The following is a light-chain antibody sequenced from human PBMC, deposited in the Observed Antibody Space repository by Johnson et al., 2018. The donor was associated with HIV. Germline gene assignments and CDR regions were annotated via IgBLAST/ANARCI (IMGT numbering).Light chain of an antibody. CDR1: SSNIGNNY. CDR2: DND. Sequence: QPVLTQPPSVSAAPGQKVTISCSGSSSNIGNNYVSWLQQLPGTAPKLLIYDNDKRPSGIPDRFSGSKSGTSATLGITGLQTGDEADYYCATWDTSLSAGGVFGTGTKVTVL. J-gene: IGLJ1*01. V-gene: IGLV1-51*01. CDR3: ATWDTSLSAGGV.